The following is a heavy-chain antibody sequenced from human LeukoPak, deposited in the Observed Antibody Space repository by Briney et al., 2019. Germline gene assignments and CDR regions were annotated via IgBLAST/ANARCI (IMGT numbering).Heavy chain of an antibody. CDR2: IYYSGTT. D-gene: IGHD2-2*01. V-gene: IGHV4-39*07. CDR1: GGSISSSHYY. CDR3: AREVVVVVPAALNWFDP. Sequence: SETLSLTCTVSGGSISSSHYYWGWIRPPPGKGLECIGSIYYSGTTYYNPSLKSRVTISIHTSKNQFSLKLSSVTAADTAVYYCAREVVVVVPAALNWFDPWGQGTLVTVSS. J-gene: IGHJ5*02.